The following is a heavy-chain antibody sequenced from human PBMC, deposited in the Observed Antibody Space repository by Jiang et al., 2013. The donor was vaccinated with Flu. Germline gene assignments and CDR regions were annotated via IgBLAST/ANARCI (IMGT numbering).Heavy chain of an antibody. CDR3: ARDTYYYEGYYNDYFDY. D-gene: IGHD3-22*01. CDR2: INPSGGST. V-gene: IGHV1-46*01. CDR1: TSYY. J-gene: IGHJ4*02. Sequence: TSYYMHWVRQAPGQGLEWMGIINPSGGSTSYAQKFQGRVTMTRDTSTSTVYMELSSLRSEDTAVYYCARDTYYYEGYYNDYFDYWGQGTLVTVSS.